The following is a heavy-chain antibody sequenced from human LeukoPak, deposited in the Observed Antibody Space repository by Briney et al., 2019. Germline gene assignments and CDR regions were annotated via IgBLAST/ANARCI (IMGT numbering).Heavy chain of an antibody. D-gene: IGHD4-17*01. V-gene: IGHV4-4*02. J-gene: IGHJ4*02. CDR3: ARGTITTVTDS. Sequence: SETLSLTCALSGGSISNSNWWTWVRPPPGKGLEWVGEIYLRGNTNYNPSLESRVTISVDGSKTQLSLRLESVTAADTAVYYCARGTITTVTDSWGPGTLVTVSS. CDR1: GGSISNSNW. CDR2: IYLRGNT.